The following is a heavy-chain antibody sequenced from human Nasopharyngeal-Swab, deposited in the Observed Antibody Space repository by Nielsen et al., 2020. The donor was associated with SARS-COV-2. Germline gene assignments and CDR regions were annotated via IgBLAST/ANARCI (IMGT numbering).Heavy chain of an antibody. V-gene: IGHV3-23*01. CDR3: AKDPPVYSSSWYYY. J-gene: IGHJ4*02. Sequence: VRQAPGKGLEWVSTVSGSGDSTYYADSVKGRFTISRDNSKSTLYLQMNSLRAEDTAVYYCAKDPPVYSSSWYYYWGQGTLVTVSS. D-gene: IGHD6-13*01. CDR2: VSGSGDST.